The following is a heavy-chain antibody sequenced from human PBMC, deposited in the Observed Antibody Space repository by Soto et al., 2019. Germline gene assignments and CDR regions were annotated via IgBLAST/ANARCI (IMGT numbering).Heavy chain of an antibody. CDR2: IFYSGST. Sequence: QVQLQESGPGLVKPSQTLSLTCTVSGGAISSGDYYWSWIRQPPGKGLEWIGSIFYSGSTYSNPSLKSRVTISVGTSKNQFSLKLTSVTAADTAVYYCASRHSSPYFDYWGQGTLVTVSS. CDR3: ASRHSSPYFDY. J-gene: IGHJ4*02. CDR1: GGAISSGDYY. V-gene: IGHV4-30-4*01. D-gene: IGHD6-13*01.